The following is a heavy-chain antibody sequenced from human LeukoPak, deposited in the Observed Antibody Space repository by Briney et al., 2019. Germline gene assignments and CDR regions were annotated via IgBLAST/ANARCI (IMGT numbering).Heavy chain of an antibody. J-gene: IGHJ4*02. V-gene: IGHV3-9*01. CDR3: AKSRGDTAMVYYFDY. CDR1: GFTFDDYA. CDR2: ISWNSGSI. Sequence: GRSLRLSCAASGFTFDDYAMHWVRQAPGKGLEWVSGISWNSGSIGYADSVKGRFTISRDNAKSSLYLQMNSLRAEDTALYYCAKSRGDTAMVYYFDYWGQGTLVTVSS. D-gene: IGHD5-18*01.